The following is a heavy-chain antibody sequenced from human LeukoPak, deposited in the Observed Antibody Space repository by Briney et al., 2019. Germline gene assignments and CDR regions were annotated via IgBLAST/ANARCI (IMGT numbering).Heavy chain of an antibody. CDR1: GFTVSSNH. V-gene: IGHV3-53*01. CDR2: IYSGGST. Sequence: PGGSLRLSSAASGFTVSSNHMSWVRQAPGKGLEWVSVIYSGGSTDYADSVKGRFTISRDNSKNTLYLQMNSLRAEDTAVYHCARVPAGYNWGQGTLVTVSS. CDR3: ARVPAGYN. D-gene: IGHD1-1*01. J-gene: IGHJ4*02.